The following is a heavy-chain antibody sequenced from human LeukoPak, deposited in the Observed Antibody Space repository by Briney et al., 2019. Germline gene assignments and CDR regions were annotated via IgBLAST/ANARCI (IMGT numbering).Heavy chain of an antibody. CDR1: GFTFSNYW. J-gene: IGHJ4*02. CDR2: MNNDGSNT. Sequence: GGSLRLSCAASGFTFSNYWMHWVRHAPGKGLVWVSRMNNDGSNTTYADSVKGRFTISRDNAKSTLYLQMNSLRAEDTAVYYCATPLEYSDYWGQGTLVTVSS. CDR3: ATPLEYSDY. V-gene: IGHV3-74*01.